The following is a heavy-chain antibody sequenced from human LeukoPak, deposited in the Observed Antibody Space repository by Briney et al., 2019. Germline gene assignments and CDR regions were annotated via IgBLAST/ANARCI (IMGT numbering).Heavy chain of an antibody. D-gene: IGHD3-22*01. V-gene: IGHV4-59*12. CDR3: ARTYYYDSSGPYY. Sequence: PSETLSLTCTVSGGSISSYYWSWIRQPPGKGLEWIGSFYYSGSTLYNPSLESRVTISVDTSKNQFSLKLSSVTAADTAVYYCARTYYYDSSGPYYWGQGTLVTVSS. CDR2: FYYSGST. CDR1: GGSISSYY. J-gene: IGHJ4*02.